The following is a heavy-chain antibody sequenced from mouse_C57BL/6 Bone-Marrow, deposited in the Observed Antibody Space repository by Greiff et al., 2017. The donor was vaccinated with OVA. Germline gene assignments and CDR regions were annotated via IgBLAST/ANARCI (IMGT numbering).Heavy chain of an antibody. CDR2: ISYDGSN. Sequence: EVQLQESGPGLVKLSQSLSLTCSVTGYSITSGYYWNWIRQFPGNKLEWMGYISYDGSNNYNPSLKNRISITRDTSKNQFFLKLNSVTTEDTATYYCARVGVTTVGGFDYWGQGTTLTVSS. CDR1: GYSITSGYY. J-gene: IGHJ2*01. CDR3: ARVGVTTVGGFDY. V-gene: IGHV3-6*01. D-gene: IGHD1-1*01.